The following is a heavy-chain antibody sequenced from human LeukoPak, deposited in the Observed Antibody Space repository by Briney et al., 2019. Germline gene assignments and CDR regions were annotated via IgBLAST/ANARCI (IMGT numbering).Heavy chain of an antibody. CDR2: IYYSGST. V-gene: IGHV4-39*01. Sequence: SETLSLTCTVSGGSISGSSYYWGWIRQPPGKGLEWIGSIYYSGSTYYNPSLKSRVTISVDTSKNQFSLKLSSVTAADTAVYYCASLKWELSIDYWGQGTLVTVSS. CDR3: ASLKWELSIDY. J-gene: IGHJ4*02. CDR1: GGSISGSSYY. D-gene: IGHD1-26*01.